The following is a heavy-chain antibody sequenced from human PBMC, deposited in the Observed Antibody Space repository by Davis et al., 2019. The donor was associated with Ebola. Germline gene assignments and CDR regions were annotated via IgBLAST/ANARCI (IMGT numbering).Heavy chain of an antibody. V-gene: IGHV3-11*04. J-gene: IGHJ4*02. CDR1: GFTFSDYY. D-gene: IGHD6-13*01. Sequence: PGGSLRLSCAASGFTFSDYYMSWIRQAPGKGLEWVSYISSSSSTIYYADSVKGRFTISRENAKNSLYLQLNSLRAEDTAVYYCASSSSWVLHFDYWGQGTLLTVSS. CDR3: ASSSSWVLHFDY. CDR2: ISSSSSTI.